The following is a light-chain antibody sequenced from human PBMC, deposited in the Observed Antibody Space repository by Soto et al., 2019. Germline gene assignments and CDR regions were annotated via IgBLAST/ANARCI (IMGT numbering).Light chain of an antibody. Sequence: DIQMTQSPSSLSASVGDRVIITCRASQSISSYLNWYQQKPGKAPKLLIYAASSLQSGVPSRFTGSGSGTDFTLTFSNLQPEDFATYYCQQSYSTPYTFGQGTKLEIK. J-gene: IGKJ2*01. V-gene: IGKV1-39*01. CDR3: QQSYSTPYT. CDR2: AAS. CDR1: QSISSY.